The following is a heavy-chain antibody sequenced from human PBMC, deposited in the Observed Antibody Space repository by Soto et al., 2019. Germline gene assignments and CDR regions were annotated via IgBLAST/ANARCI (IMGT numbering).Heavy chain of an antibody. CDR1: GGSISSSSYY. J-gene: IGHJ6*02. D-gene: IGHD6-6*01. Sequence: TSETLSLTCTVSGGSISSSSYYWGWIRQPPGKGLEWIGSIYYSGSTYYNPSLKSRVTISVDTSKNQFSLKLSSVTAADTAVYYCARTYSSSQRAYYYYGMDVWGQGTTVTVYS. CDR3: ARTYSSSQRAYYYYGMDV. V-gene: IGHV4-39*01. CDR2: IYYSGST.